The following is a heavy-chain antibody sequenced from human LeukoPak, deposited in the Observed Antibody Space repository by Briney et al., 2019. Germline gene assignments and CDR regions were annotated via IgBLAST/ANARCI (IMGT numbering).Heavy chain of an antibody. V-gene: IGHV1-18*01. Sequence: ASVKVSCKASGYTFTSYGISWVRQAPGQGLEWMGWISAYNGNTNYAQKLQGRVTMTTDTSTSTAYMELRSLRSDDTAVYYCARVYPSPDDILTGYYNGAFDIWGQGTMVTASS. CDR1: GYTFTSYG. J-gene: IGHJ3*02. CDR3: ARVYPSPDDILTGYYNGAFDI. CDR2: ISAYNGNT. D-gene: IGHD3-9*01.